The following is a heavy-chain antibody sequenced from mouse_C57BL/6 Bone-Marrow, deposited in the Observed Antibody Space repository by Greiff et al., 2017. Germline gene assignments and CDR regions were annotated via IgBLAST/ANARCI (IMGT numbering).Heavy chain of an antibody. Sequence: VQLQQPGAELVMPGASVKLSCKASGYTFTSYWMHWVKQRPGQGLEWIGEIDPSDSYTNYNQKFKGKSTLTVDKSSSTAYMQLSSLTSEDSAVYYCARKGIYYDYAAWFAYWGQGTLVTVSA. D-gene: IGHD2-4*01. V-gene: IGHV1-69*01. J-gene: IGHJ3*01. CDR1: GYTFTSYW. CDR3: ARKGIYYDYAAWFAY. CDR2: IDPSDSYT.